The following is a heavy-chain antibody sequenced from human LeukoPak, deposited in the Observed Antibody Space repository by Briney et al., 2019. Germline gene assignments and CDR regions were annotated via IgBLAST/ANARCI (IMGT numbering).Heavy chain of an antibody. J-gene: IGHJ4*02. V-gene: IGHV3-30*03. Sequence: GGSLRLSCAASGFTFSSYGMHWVRQAPGKGLEWVAVISYDGSNKYYADSVKGRFTISRDNSKNTLYLQMNSLRAEDTAVYYCARVVGTPTIAAAGTLDYWGQGTLVTVSS. CDR3: ARVVGTPTIAAAGTLDY. D-gene: IGHD6-13*01. CDR1: GFTFSSYG. CDR2: ISYDGSNK.